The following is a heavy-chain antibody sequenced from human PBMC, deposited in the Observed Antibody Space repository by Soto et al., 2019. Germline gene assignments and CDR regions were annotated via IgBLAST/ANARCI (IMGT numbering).Heavy chain of an antibody. D-gene: IGHD2-8*02. CDR1: GFTFSSYS. CDR2: MSGGGGRS. CDR3: AKASTALGTYWFDY. J-gene: IGHJ4*02. Sequence: GGSLRLCCVASGFTFSSYSMSWVRQAPGKGLEWVSAMSGGGGRSYFADSVKGRFTISRDEARNTLYLQMDSLRAEDTAVYYCAKASTALGTYWFDYWGQGTQVTVSS. V-gene: IGHV3-23*01.